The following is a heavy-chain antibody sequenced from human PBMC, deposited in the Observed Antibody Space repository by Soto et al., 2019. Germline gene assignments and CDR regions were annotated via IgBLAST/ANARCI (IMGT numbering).Heavy chain of an antibody. CDR2: IKRSGGST. V-gene: IGHV1-46*01. Sequence: QVQLVQSGAEVKKPGASVKVSCKASGYTFTSYYMHWVRQAPGQGLEWMGIIKRSGGSTSYAQKCQGRVTMTRDTSTSTVYMELSGLRSEDTAVYYCARESYGDGYNYVSYFDYWGQGTLVTVSS. D-gene: IGHD5-12*01. CDR1: GYTFTSYY. J-gene: IGHJ4*02. CDR3: ARESYGDGYNYVSYFDY.